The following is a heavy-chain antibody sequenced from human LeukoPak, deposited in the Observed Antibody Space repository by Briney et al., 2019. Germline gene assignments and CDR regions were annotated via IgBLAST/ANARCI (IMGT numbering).Heavy chain of an antibody. D-gene: IGHD3-10*01. CDR2: INHSGST. CDR3: ARALVEGFFGSGSLSYTDV. V-gene: IGHV4-34*01. CDR1: GGSFSGYY. Sequence: PSETLSLTCAVYGGSFSGYYWSWIRQPPGKGLEWIGEINHSGSTNYNPSLKSRVTISVDTSKNQFSLKLSSVTAAAAAVYYCARALVEGFFGSGSLSYTDVWGKGTTVTISS. J-gene: IGHJ6*03.